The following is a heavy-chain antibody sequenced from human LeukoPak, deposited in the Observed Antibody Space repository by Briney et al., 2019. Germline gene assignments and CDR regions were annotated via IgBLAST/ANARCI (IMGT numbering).Heavy chain of an antibody. Sequence: GASVKVSCKASGYTFTSYGISWVRQAPGQGLEWMGWISAYNGNTNYAQKLQGRVTMTTDTSTSTAYMELRSLRSDDTAVYYCARDPGGYSGYDSFDYWGQGTLVTVSS. CDR1: GYTFTSYG. D-gene: IGHD5-12*01. CDR3: ARDPGGYSGYDSFDY. V-gene: IGHV1-18*04. CDR2: ISAYNGNT. J-gene: IGHJ4*02.